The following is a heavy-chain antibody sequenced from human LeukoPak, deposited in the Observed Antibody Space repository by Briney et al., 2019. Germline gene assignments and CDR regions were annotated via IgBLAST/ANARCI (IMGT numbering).Heavy chain of an antibody. J-gene: IGHJ5*02. V-gene: IGHV1-69*02. CDR2: IIPILGIA. CDR3: ARAKKQGTTVTTGCFDP. CDR1: GGTFSSYT. D-gene: IGHD4-11*01. Sequence: SVKVSCKASGGTFSSYTISWVRQAPGQGLEWMGRIIPILGIANYAQKFQGRVTITADKSTSTAYMELSSLRSEDTAVYYCARAKKQGTTVTTGCFDPWGQGTLVTVSS.